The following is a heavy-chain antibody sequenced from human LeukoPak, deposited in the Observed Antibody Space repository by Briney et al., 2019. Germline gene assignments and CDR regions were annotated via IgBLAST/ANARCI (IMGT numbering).Heavy chain of an antibody. CDR1: GYTFTSYG. CDR2: ISVYNGNT. D-gene: IGHD6-19*01. CDR3: ARTQLRGQWLSLPPDY. J-gene: IGHJ4*02. V-gene: IGHV1-18*01. Sequence: ASVKVSCKASGYTFTSYGISWVRQAPGQGLEWMGWISVYNGNTKYTPKLQGRVTLTSAASTTTAYMERRSLRSDDTAVYYCARTQLRGQWLSLPPDYWGQGTLVTVYS.